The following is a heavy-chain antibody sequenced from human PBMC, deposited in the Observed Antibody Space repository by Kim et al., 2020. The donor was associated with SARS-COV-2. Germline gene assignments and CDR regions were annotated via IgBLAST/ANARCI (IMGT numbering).Heavy chain of an antibody. Sequence: ASVKVSCKASGYTFTSYTIHWVRHAPGQRLEWMGWINAGNGNTKYSQNFQGRVTITRDTSATTAYMDLSSLRSEDTAVYYCARAKGYCTISSCNNGMDVWGQGTTLTVSS. D-gene: IGHD2-2*02. J-gene: IGHJ6*02. CDR1: GYTFTSYT. CDR3: ARAKGYCTISSCNNGMDV. CDR2: INAGNGNT. V-gene: IGHV1-3*01.